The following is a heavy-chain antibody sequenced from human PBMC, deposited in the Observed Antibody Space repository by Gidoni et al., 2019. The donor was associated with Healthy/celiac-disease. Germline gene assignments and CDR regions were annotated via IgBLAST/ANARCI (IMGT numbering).Heavy chain of an antibody. CDR1: GGSFSGYY. CDR2: INHSGST. CDR3: ARGSGSSWYHTYYYYGMDV. J-gene: IGHJ6*02. V-gene: IGHV4-34*01. D-gene: IGHD6-13*01. Sequence: QVQLQQWGAGLLKPSETLSLTCAVYGGSFSGYYWSWIRQPPGKGLEWIGEINHSGSTNYNPSLKSRVTISVDTSKNQFSLKLSSVTAADTAVYYCARGSGSSWYHTYYYYGMDVWGQGTTVTVSS.